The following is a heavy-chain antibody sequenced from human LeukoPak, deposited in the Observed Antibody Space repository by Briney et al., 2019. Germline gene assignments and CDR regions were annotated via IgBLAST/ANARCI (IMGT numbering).Heavy chain of an antibody. CDR2: ISVYNGNT. CDR1: GYTFTSYA. J-gene: IGHJ4*02. D-gene: IGHD3-10*01. V-gene: IGHV1-18*01. Sequence: ASVKVSCKASGYTFTSYAISWVRQAPGQGLEWMGWISVYNGNTNYAQKLQGRVTVTTDTSTSTAYMELRSLTSDDTAVYYCARVAVRGVIVVGGVDYWGQGTLVTVSS. CDR3: ARVAVRGVIVVGGVDY.